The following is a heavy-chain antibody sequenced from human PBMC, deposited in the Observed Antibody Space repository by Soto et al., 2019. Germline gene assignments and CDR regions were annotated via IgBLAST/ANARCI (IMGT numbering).Heavy chain of an antibody. CDR1: GGTFSSYA. Sequence: GASVKVSCTDSGGTFSSYAISWVRQAPGQGLEWMGGIIPIFGTANYAQKFQGRVTITADESTSTAYMELSSLRSEDTAVYYCASHLRRPYSSSWTRRSNAGDYFDYWGQGTLVTVSS. J-gene: IGHJ4*02. V-gene: IGHV1-69*13. CDR2: IIPIFGTA. CDR3: ASHLRRPYSSSWTRRSNAGDYFDY. D-gene: IGHD6-13*01.